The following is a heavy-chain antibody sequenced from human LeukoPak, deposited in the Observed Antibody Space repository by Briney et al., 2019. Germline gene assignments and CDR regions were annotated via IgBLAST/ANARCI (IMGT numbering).Heavy chain of an antibody. D-gene: IGHD4-23*01. CDR3: ARDRSGGGYYDY. CDR1: GYTFTSYH. Sequence: GASVKVSCKASGYTFTSYHMHWVRQAPGQGLEWMGIINPSGGSTSYAQKFQGRVTMTRDTSTSTVYMELSSLRSEDTAVYYCARDRSGGGYYDYWGQGTLVTVSS. J-gene: IGHJ4*02. CDR2: INPSGGST. V-gene: IGHV1-46*01.